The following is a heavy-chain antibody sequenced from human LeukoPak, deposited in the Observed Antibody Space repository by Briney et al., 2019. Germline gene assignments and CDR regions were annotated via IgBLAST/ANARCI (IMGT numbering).Heavy chain of an antibody. V-gene: IGHV3-23*01. J-gene: IGHJ5*02. D-gene: IGHD6-25*01. CDR2: ISFSGTNT. Sequence: GGSLRPSCAAFGFTFSSYAMSWVRQAPGKGLEWGSAISFSGTNTYYADSVKGRFTISRDNLKNTLYLQMNSLGAEDTAVYFCAKEVKAATNWFDPWGQGTLVTVSS. CDR1: GFTFSSYA. CDR3: AKEVKAATNWFDP.